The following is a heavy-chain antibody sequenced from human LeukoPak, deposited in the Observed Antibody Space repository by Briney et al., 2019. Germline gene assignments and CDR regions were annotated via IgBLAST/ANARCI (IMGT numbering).Heavy chain of an antibody. CDR2: ISAGGST. CDR1: EFTFFTYA. CDR3: ARASGSYRSGSYFGMDV. J-gene: IGHJ6*02. Sequence: GGSLRLSCAASEFTFFTYAMSWVRQAPGKGLEWVSAISAGGSTYYADSVKGRFTISRENAKNSVYLQLNSLRAGDTAVYYCARASGSYRSGSYFGMDVWGQGTTVTVSS. D-gene: IGHD1-26*01. V-gene: IGHV3-23*01.